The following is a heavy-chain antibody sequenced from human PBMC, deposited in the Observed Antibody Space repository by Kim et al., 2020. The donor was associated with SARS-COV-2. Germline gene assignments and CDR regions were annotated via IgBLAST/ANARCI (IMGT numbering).Heavy chain of an antibody. J-gene: IGHJ4*02. V-gene: IGHV3-30*04. CDR2: ISLDSFHK. CDR1: GFTFSNYA. Sequence: GGSLRLSCAASGFTFSNYAMHWVRQAPGKGVEWVAVISLDSFHKYHADSLGGRFTVSRDNSKNMVHLQMASLRPEDTAIYYCVRQSTSAYYFLGDYWGQGTRVTVSA. CDR3: VRQSTSAYYFLGDY. D-gene: IGHD3-22*01.